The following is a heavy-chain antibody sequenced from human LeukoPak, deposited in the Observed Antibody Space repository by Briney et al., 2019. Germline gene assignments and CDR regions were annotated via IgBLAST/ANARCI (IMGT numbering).Heavy chain of an antibody. V-gene: IGHV3-30*02. CDR3: AKDADTATIIYWYFDL. J-gene: IGHJ2*01. CDR1: GFTFNNHA. CDR2: IWNDGTFK. Sequence: GGSLRLSCAASGFTFNNHAMHWVHQAPGKRLDWVGVIWNDGTFKYYVDSVKGRFTIYRDNVKNILYLQLNSLRTEDTAVYYCAKDADTATIIYWYFDLWGRGTLVTVSS. D-gene: IGHD5-18*01.